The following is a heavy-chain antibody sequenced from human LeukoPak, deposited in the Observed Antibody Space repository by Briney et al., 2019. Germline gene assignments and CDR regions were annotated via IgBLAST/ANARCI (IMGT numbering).Heavy chain of an antibody. J-gene: IGHJ3*02. V-gene: IGHV4-39*01. CDR3: ATPYSGGYHGLDI. CDR2: IYYSGST. CDR1: GGSISSSTYY. D-gene: IGHD1-26*01. Sequence: PSETLSLTCTVSGGSISSSTYYWGWIRQPPGKGLEWIGSIYYSGSTYYNPSLKSRVPIPVDTSKNQFSLKLNSVTAADAAVYYCATPYSGGYHGLDIWGQGTMVTVSS.